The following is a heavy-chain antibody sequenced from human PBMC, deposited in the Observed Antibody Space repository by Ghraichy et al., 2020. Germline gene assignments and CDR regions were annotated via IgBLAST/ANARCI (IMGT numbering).Heavy chain of an antibody. CDR3: ARRFHGSGTYYQLLPRPFDI. J-gene: IGHJ3*02. Sequence: SVKVSCKASGGDLSDYAISWVRQAPVVGLEWMGGIIPVIGRPNYGQKFQDRVTITADRSSNTVYMELTSLKSDDTAVYYCARRFHGSGTYYQLLPRPFDIWGQGTVVTVSS. D-gene: IGHD1-26*01. CDR2: IIPVIGRP. V-gene: IGHV1-69*10. CDR1: GGDLSDYA.